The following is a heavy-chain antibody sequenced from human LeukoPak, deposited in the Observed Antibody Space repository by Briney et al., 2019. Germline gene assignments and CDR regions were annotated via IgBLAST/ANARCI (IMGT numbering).Heavy chain of an antibody. Sequence: PGESLKISCKGSGYXFTXYWIXWVRXMPGXXLEWMGXIYPXDSDTRYSPSFQGXVTISADKSTGTAYLHWSSLKASDTAIYYCTRGGTYYDDSRDYGHWFDPWGQGTLVTVSS. CDR3: TRGGTYYDDSRDYGHWFDP. J-gene: IGHJ5*02. D-gene: IGHD3-22*01. CDR1: GYXFTXYW. V-gene: IGHV5-51*01. CDR2: IYPXDSDT.